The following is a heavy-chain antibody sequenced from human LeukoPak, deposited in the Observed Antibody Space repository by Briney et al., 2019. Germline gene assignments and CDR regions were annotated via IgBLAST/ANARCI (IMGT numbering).Heavy chain of an antibody. J-gene: IGHJ6*02. CDR3: AREFFFDSTGYYYEWTDHYYFGMDV. V-gene: IGHV3-7*01. D-gene: IGHD3-22*01. CDR2: IKQDGSEK. CDR1: GFTSSTFW. Sequence: GGSLKLSCAASGFTSSTFWMSWVRQAPGKGLEWVATIKQDGSEKYYVDSVKGRFTISRDNAKNALYLQMNSLRAEDTAVYYCAREFFFDSTGYYYEWTDHYYFGMDVWGQGTTVTVSS.